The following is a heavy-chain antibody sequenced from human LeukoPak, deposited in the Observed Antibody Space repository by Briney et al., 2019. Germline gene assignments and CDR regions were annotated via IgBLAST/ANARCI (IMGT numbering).Heavy chain of an antibody. D-gene: IGHD3-3*01. Sequence: GRSLRLSCAASGFTFSSYGMHWVRQAPGKGLEWVAVISYDGNNKYCADSVKGRFTISRDNSKNTLYLQMNSLRAEDTAVYYCAKDPAITIFGVAVNWFDPWGQGTLVTVSS. V-gene: IGHV3-30*18. CDR1: GFTFSSYG. J-gene: IGHJ5*02. CDR3: AKDPAITIFGVAVNWFDP. CDR2: ISYDGNNK.